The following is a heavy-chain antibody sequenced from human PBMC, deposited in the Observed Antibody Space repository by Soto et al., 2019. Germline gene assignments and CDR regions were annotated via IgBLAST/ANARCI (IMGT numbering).Heavy chain of an antibody. Sequence: QVHLVQSGAEVKKPGSSVKVSCKASGGTFSNHAINWVRQAPGQGLEWMGRIIPIFTTTNYAQKFQGRVNSTAHESTITAYMELSSLKHDDTAVYYCAREVAADGTFREDVFDIWGQGTLVTVSS. J-gene: IGHJ3*02. D-gene: IGHD6-13*01. CDR1: GGTFSNHA. V-gene: IGHV1-69*12. CDR3: AREVAADGTFREDVFDI. CDR2: IIPIFTTT.